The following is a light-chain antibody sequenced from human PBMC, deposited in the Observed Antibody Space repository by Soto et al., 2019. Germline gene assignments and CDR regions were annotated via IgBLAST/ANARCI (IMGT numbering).Light chain of an antibody. V-gene: IGKV1-5*03. CDR2: KAS. Sequence: DIQMTQSPSTLSGSVGDRVTITRRASQTISSWLAWYQQKPGKAPKLLIYKASTLKSGVPSRFSGSGSGTEFTLTISSLQPDDFATYYCQHYNTYSEALGQGTKVDIK. J-gene: IGKJ1*01. CDR1: QTISSW. CDR3: QHYNTYSEA.